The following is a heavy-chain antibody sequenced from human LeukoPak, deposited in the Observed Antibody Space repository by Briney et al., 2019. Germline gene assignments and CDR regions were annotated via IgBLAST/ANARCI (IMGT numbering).Heavy chain of an antibody. J-gene: IGHJ4*02. CDR1: GGSISSSSYY. CDR3: ASGRTFRGVIVGPAFDY. Sequence: SETLSLTCTVSGGSISSSSYYWGWIRQPPGKGLEGIGRIYYRGSTYYNSSLKSRVTISVDTSKNQFSLKLSSVTAADTAVYYCASGRTFRGVIVGPAFDYWGQGTLVTVSS. CDR2: IYYRGST. D-gene: IGHD3-16*02. V-gene: IGHV4-39*01.